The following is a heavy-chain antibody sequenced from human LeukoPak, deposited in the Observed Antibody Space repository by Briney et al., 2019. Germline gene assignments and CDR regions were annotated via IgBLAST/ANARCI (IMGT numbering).Heavy chain of an antibody. J-gene: IGHJ4*02. Sequence: SVKVSCKASGGTYSSYAISWVRQAPGQGLEWMGRIIPIFGTANYAQKFQGRVTITTDESTSTAYMELSSLRSEDTAVYYCASTDMVMGYYFDYWGQGTLVTVSS. CDR2: IIPIFGTA. V-gene: IGHV1-69*05. CDR3: ASTDMVMGYYFDY. CDR1: GGTYSSYA. D-gene: IGHD5-12*01.